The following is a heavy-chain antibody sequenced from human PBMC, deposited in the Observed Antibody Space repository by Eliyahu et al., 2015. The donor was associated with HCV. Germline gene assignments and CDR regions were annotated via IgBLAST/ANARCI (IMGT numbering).Heavy chain of an antibody. Sequence: VKPSETLSLTCTVSGGSISSSSYYWGWIRQPPGKGLEWIGSIYYSGSTYYNPSLKSRVTISVDTSKNQFSLKLSSVTAADTAVYYCARLIDSSSQQYYYYGMDVWGQGTTVTVSS. CDR1: GGSISSSSYY. V-gene: IGHV4-39*01. J-gene: IGHJ6*02. CDR3: ARLIDSSSQQYYYYGMDV. CDR2: IYYSGST. D-gene: IGHD1-1*01.